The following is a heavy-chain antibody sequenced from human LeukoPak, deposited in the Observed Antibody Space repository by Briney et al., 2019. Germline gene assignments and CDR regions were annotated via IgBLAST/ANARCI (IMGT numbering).Heavy chain of an antibody. CDR1: GGSFSGYY. D-gene: IGHD3-16*02. J-gene: IGHJ4*02. CDR2: INHSGST. Sequence: SETLSLTCAVYGGSFSGYYWSWIRQPPGKGVEWIGEINHSGSTNYNPSLKSRVTISVDTSKNQFSLKLSSVTAADTAVYYCARGMLYYDYVWGSYRYPYYFDYWGQGTLVTVSS. V-gene: IGHV4-34*01. CDR3: ARGMLYYDYVWGSYRYPYYFDY.